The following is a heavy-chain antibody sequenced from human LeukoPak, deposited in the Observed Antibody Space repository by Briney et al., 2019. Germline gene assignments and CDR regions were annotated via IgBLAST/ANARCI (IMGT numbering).Heavy chain of an antibody. CDR2: INPGGGST. Sequence: ASVKVSCKASGYTFTSYYMHWVRQATGQGLEWMGIINPGGGSTSYAQQFQGRVTMTSDMSTSTVYMELSSLRSEDTAVYYCARAEITSDGYNSAFDVWGQGTMVTVSS. D-gene: IGHD5-24*01. CDR1: GYTFTSYY. J-gene: IGHJ3*01. CDR3: ARAEITSDGYNSAFDV. V-gene: IGHV1-46*01.